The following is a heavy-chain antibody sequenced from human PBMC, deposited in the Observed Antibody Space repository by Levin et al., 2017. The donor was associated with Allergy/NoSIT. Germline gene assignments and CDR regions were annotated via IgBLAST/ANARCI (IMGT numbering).Heavy chain of an antibody. V-gene: IGHV3-15*01. J-gene: IGHJ4*02. CDR1: GLIFSNAW. D-gene: IGHD2-2*01. CDR3: VGPGAAAAH. CDR2: IKSKTDGGTT. Sequence: GGSLRLSCAASGLIFSNAWMSWVRQAAGKGLEWVGRIKSKTDGGTTDYAAPVKGRFSISRDDSRNMLYLQMNGLKTEDTAVYYCVGPGAAAAHWGPGTLVTVSS.